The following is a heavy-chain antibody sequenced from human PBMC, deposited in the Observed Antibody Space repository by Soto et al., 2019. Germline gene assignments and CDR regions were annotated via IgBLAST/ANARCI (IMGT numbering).Heavy chain of an antibody. CDR3: ASGFSSWYYGMDV. J-gene: IGHJ6*02. CDR2: ISGSGGST. D-gene: IGHD6-13*01. V-gene: IGHV3-23*01. CDR1: GFTFSSYA. Sequence: EVQLLESGGGLVQPGGSLRLSCAASGFTFSSYAMSWVRQAPGKGLEWVSAISGSGGSTYYADSVKGRFTISRDNSKNTLYLQMNSLRAEDTAVYYCASGFSSWYYGMDVWGQGTTVTVSS.